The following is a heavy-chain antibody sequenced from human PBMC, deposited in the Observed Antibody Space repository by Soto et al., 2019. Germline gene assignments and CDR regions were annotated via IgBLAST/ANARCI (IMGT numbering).Heavy chain of an antibody. CDR2: IYYSETT. V-gene: IGHV4-31*03. CDR1: GASISSGGYY. J-gene: IGHJ5*02. CDR3: ARGAYSTHYNWFDP. D-gene: IGHD4-4*01. Sequence: SETLSLTCSVSGASISSGGYYWSWIRQLPGKGLEWMGYIYYSETTSYNPSLQTRVTISVDASNNQFSLELTSVTAADTAVYYCARGAYSTHYNWFDPWGQGTLVTVSS.